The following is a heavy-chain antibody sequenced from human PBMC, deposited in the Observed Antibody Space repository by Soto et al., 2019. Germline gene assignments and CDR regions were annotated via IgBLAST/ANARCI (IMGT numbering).Heavy chain of an antibody. Sequence: EVQLVESGGGLVQPGGSLRLSCAASGFTVSSNYMSWVRQAPGKGLEWVSVIYSGGSTYYADSVKGRFTISRHNSKNKLYLQMNSLRAEDTAVYYCAREYSSGWANWFDPWGQGTLVTVSS. CDR3: AREYSSGWANWFDP. CDR2: IYSGGST. V-gene: IGHV3-53*04. J-gene: IGHJ5*02. CDR1: GFTVSSNY. D-gene: IGHD6-19*01.